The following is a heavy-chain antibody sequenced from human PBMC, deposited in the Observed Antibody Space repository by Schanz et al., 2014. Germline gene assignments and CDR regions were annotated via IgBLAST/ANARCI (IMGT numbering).Heavy chain of an antibody. CDR3: ARDLPRTFLFDY. V-gene: IGHV3-48*01. J-gene: IGHJ4*02. Sequence: EVQLLESGGGLVQPGGSLRLSCLASGFAFSSYGMNWLRQAPGKGLEWVAYISSSSSTIHYADSVKGRFTISRDNAKNSLYLQMDSLRAEDTAVYYCARDLPRTFLFDYWGQGTLVTVSS. CDR1: GFAFSSYG. CDR2: ISSSSSTI.